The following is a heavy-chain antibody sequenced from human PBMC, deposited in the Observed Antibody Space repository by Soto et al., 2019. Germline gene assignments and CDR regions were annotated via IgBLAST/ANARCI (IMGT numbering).Heavy chain of an antibody. CDR3: ARYVRDFWSGVDV. V-gene: IGHV5-51*01. Sequence: GESLKISCKASGYSFTHYWIGWVRQLPGKGLEWMGVIYPGDSDTRYSPSFQGQVTISVDTSMNIAYLQWSSLKASDTAVYYCARYVRDFWSGVDVWGQGTTVTVSS. CDR2: IYPGDSDT. J-gene: IGHJ6*02. CDR1: GYSFTHYW. D-gene: IGHD3-3*01.